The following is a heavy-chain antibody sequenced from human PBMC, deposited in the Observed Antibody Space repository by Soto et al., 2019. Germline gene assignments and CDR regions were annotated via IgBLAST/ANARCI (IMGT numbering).Heavy chain of an antibody. J-gene: IGHJ4*02. Sequence: GGSLRLSCAASGFSFSTYAMSWVRQAPGKGLEWVSAITGSGGSTFYADSVKGRFTISRDNSKNTLYLQMNNLRAEDTAVYYSVEQEKTASTSSWYNYWGQGTLVTVSS. D-gene: IGHD6-13*01. CDR1: GFSFSTYA. V-gene: IGHV3-23*01. CDR2: ITGSGGST. CDR3: VEQEKTASTSSWYNY.